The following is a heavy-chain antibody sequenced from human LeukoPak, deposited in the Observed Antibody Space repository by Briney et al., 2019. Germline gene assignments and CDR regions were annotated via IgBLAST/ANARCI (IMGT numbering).Heavy chain of an antibody. CDR3: ARDRGYSLDAFDI. V-gene: IGHV1-2*02. CDR1: GYTFTGCY. CDR2: INPNSGGT. Sequence: ASVKVSCKASGYTFTGCYMHWVRQAPGQGLEWMGWINPNSGGTNYAQKFQGRVTMTRDTSISTAYKELSRLRSDDTAVYYCARDRGYSLDAFDIWGQGTMVTVSS. J-gene: IGHJ3*02. D-gene: IGHD5-18*01.